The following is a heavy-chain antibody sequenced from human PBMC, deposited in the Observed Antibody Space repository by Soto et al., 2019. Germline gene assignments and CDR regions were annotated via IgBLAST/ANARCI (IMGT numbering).Heavy chain of an antibody. Sequence: SETLSLTCAGYGGSFSAYYWSWIRQPRGKGLEWIGEVNHSGSTNSNPSLKSRVSISLDTSKNQFSLKLSSVTAADTAVYYCARSTAPVLRSLEWSTIIPPSFDFWGQGTLVTVSS. J-gene: IGHJ4*02. CDR1: GGSFSAYY. D-gene: IGHD3-3*01. V-gene: IGHV4-34*01. CDR3: ARSTAPVLRSLEWSTIIPPSFDF. CDR2: VNHSGST.